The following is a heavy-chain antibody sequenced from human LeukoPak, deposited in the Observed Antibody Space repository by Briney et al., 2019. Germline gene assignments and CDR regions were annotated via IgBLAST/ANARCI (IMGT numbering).Heavy chain of an antibody. CDR2: MNEDGSVT. CDR3: ARDPAWGAIDY. D-gene: IGHD7-27*01. Sequence: GGSLRLSCAVSGFSIRSSWMSWVRQTPGKGLEWVADMNEDGSVTWYADSVKGRFTVSRDNAKNSVDLQTSSLRAEDTAVYYCARDPAWGAIDYWGQGTLVTVSS. V-gene: IGHV3-7*01. J-gene: IGHJ4*02. CDR1: GFSIRSSW.